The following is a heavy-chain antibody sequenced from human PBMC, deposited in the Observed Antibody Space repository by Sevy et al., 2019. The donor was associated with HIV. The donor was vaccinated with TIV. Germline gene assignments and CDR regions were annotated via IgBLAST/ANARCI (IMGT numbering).Heavy chain of an antibody. J-gene: IGHJ4*01. Sequence: ASVKVYCKISGYKVDMYGIAWVRQAPGQGLEWMGWISTYNGNTNYAQNFQGRVTMTTDTSTSVVYMELGGLRPDDTAVYSCARATGMAVAGTGRYFDFWGQGTLVTVSS. D-gene: IGHD6-19*01. V-gene: IGHV1-18*04. CDR3: ARATGMAVAGTGRYFDF. CDR2: ISTYNGNT. CDR1: GYKVDMYG.